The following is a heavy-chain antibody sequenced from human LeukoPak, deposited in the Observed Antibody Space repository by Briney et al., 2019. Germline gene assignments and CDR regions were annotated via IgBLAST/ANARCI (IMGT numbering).Heavy chain of an antibody. Sequence: ASVKVSCXASGYTFSGSYMHWVRQAPGQGPEWMGWINPNSATNYAKRFQDRVTMTRDTSISTAYMELTRLRSEDTAVYYCARGKMNGDDFDYWGQGTLVTVSS. CDR3: ARGKMNGDDFDY. V-gene: IGHV1-2*02. CDR2: INPNSAT. J-gene: IGHJ4*02. D-gene: IGHD4-17*01. CDR1: GYTFSGSY.